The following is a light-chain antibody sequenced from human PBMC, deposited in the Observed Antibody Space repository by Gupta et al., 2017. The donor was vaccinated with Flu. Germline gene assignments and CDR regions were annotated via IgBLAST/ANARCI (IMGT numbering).Light chain of an antibody. CDR3: QPYCGSFT. J-gene: IGKJ3*01. CDR1: ESFGSTY. V-gene: IGKV3-20*01. Sequence: EIVFTHSPGTLSLSPGERATLSCRASESFGSTYIAWEQQLPVQAPRIIIYGESCRATGITDGFRGCGEWKDFTHTSSKPEKEACAAYYGQPYCGSFTFGHGTNVDIK. CDR2: GES.